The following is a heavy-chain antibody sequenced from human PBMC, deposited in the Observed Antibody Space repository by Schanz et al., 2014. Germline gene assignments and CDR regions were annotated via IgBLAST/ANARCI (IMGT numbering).Heavy chain of an antibody. D-gene: IGHD5-18*01. V-gene: IGHV1-18*04. CDR2: ITAYNGDT. J-gene: IGHJ3*02. CDR3: TRGGYSYALSAFDI. Sequence: QVQVVQSGAEVKKPGSSVKVSCKASGGTFSTYPINWLRQAPGQGLEWMGWITAYNGDTNYALKLQGRVTMTTDTSTGTAYMELRSLRSDDTALYYCTRGGYSYALSAFDIWGQGTMVTVSS. CDR1: GGTFSTYP.